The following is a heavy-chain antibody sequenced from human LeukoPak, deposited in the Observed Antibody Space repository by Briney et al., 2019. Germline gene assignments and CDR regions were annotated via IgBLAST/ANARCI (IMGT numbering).Heavy chain of an antibody. CDR1: GFTFSSYA. D-gene: IGHD2-2*01. CDR2: ISGSGGST. V-gene: IGHV3-23*01. Sequence: GGSLRLSCAASGFTFSSYAMTWVRQAPGKGLEWVSAISGSGGSTYYADSVKGRFTISRDNSKNTLYLQMNSLRAEDTAIYYCARAGPNKYCSSTSCFPIDPWGQGTLVTVSS. CDR3: ARAGPNKYCSSTSCFPIDP. J-gene: IGHJ5*02.